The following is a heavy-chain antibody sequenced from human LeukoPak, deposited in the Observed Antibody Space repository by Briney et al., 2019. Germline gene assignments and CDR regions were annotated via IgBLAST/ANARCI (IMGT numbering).Heavy chain of an antibody. Sequence: PGGSLRLSCAASGFTFSSYAMHWVRQAPGKGLEWVAVISYDGSNKYYADSVMGRFTISRDNSKNTLYLQMNSLRAEDTAVYYCARAYCSSTSCYTGYYYYYMDVWGKGTTVTVSS. J-gene: IGHJ6*03. CDR2: ISYDGSNK. V-gene: IGHV3-30*01. CDR3: ARAYCSSTSCYTGYYYYYMDV. D-gene: IGHD2-2*02. CDR1: GFTFSSYA.